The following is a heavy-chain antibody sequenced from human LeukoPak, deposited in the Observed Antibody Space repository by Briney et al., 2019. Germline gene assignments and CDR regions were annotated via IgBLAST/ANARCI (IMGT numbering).Heavy chain of an antibody. CDR1: RFTFSSYS. V-gene: IGHV3-21*01. CDR3: AATTLGLSRPTFDY. Sequence: GGSLRLSCAASRFTFSSYSMNWVRQAPGKGLEWVSSISSSSSYIYYADSVKGRFTISRDNAKNSLYLQMNSLRAEDTAVYYCAATTLGLSRPTFDYWGQGTLVTVSS. D-gene: IGHD1-26*01. CDR2: ISSSSSYI. J-gene: IGHJ4*02.